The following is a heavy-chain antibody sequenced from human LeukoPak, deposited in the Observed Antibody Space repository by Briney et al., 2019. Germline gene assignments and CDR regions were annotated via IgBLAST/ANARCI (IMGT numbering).Heavy chain of an antibody. J-gene: IGHJ5*02. D-gene: IGHD3-3*01. Sequence: SETLSLTCTVSGASISSYYWSWIRQPPGKGLEWIGYIYYSGSTRYNPSLKSRVTISVDTSKNQFSLKLSSVTAADTAVYYCARVGILRFPLNWFDPWGQGTLVTVSS. CDR2: IYYSGST. CDR3: ARVGILRFPLNWFDP. V-gene: IGHV4-59*01. CDR1: GASISSYY.